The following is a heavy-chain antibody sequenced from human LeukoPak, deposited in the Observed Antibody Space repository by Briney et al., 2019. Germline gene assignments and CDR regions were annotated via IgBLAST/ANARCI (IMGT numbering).Heavy chain of an antibody. V-gene: IGHV3-74*01. CDR3: AREVAAAGSDY. CDR2: INSDGSST. Sequence: GGSLRLSCAASGFTFSSYWMHWVRQAPGKGLVWVSRINSDGSSTSYADSVKGRFTISRDNAKNSLYLQMNSLRAEDTAVYYCAREVAAAGSDYWGQGTLVTVSS. D-gene: IGHD6-13*01. CDR1: GFTFSSYW. J-gene: IGHJ4*02.